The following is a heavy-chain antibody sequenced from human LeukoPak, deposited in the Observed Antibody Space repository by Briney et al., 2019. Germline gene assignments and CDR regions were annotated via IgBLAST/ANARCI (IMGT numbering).Heavy chain of an antibody. V-gene: IGHV1-2*02. CDR3: ARVDSRGYEYDY. D-gene: IGHD3-3*01. CDR2: INPNSGGT. CDR1: GYTFASYD. J-gene: IGHJ4*02. Sequence: GASVKVSCKASGYTFASYDINWVRQATGQGLEWMGWINPNSGGTNYAQKFQGRVTMTRDTSISTAYMELSRLRSDDTAVYYCARVDSRGYEYDYWGQGTLVTVSS.